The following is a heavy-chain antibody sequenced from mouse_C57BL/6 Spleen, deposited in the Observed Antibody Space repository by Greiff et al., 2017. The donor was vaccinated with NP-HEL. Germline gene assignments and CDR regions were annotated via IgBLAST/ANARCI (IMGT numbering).Heavy chain of an antibody. CDR1: GYTFTSYW. CDR2: IDPSDSYT. V-gene: IGHV1-50*01. Sequence: QVQLQQPGAELVKPGASVKLSCKASGYTFTSYWMQWVKQRPGQGLEWIGEIDPSDSYTNYNQKFKGKATLTVDTSSSTAYMQLSSLTSEDAGVYYCARGGEGGFAYWGQGTLVTVSA. CDR3: ARGGEGGFAY. D-gene: IGHD2-13*01. J-gene: IGHJ3*01.